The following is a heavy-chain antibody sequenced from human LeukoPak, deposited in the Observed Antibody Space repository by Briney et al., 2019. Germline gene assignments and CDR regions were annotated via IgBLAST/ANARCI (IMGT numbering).Heavy chain of an antibody. CDR3: ARATEGRPNYYDSSGFYFY. Sequence: SVKVSCKAAGGTFSSYAFSWLRQAPGQGLEWMGGIIPIFGSAKYAQKFQGRVTITADEFTSTVYMEISSLRSEDTAVYFCARATEGRPNYYDSSGFYFYWGQGTLVTVSS. D-gene: IGHD3-22*01. V-gene: IGHV1-69*13. CDR1: GGTFSSYA. J-gene: IGHJ4*02. CDR2: IIPIFGSA.